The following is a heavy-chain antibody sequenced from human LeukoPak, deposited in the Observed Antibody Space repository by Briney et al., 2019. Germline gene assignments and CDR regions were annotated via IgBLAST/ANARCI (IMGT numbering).Heavy chain of an antibody. V-gene: IGHV3-66*01. J-gene: IGHJ4*02. CDR1: GFTVTTNY. CDR3: ARSLEYSGSKGVFDY. CDR2: IYSGGYT. D-gene: IGHD1-26*01. Sequence: GGSLRLSCAASGFTVTTNYMTWVRQAPGKGLGWGSIIYSGGYTDYADSVKSRFTISRDNSKNTRDLQMNSLRAEDTAVYYCARSLEYSGSKGVFDYWGQGTLVTVSS.